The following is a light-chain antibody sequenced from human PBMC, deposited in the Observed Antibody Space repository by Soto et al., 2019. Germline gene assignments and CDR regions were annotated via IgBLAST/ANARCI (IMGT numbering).Light chain of an antibody. CDR1: QGVGSF. V-gene: IGKV3-20*01. Sequence: EIVWKKSPAALSLYPGGRALLSYRASQGVGSFLAWYQQKPGQAPRLLIYDASRRATGIPDRFSGSGSGTDFSLTICRLEPEDFAVYYCQHYDSARWTFGLGTKVDIK. CDR3: QHYDSARWT. J-gene: IGKJ1*01. CDR2: DAS.